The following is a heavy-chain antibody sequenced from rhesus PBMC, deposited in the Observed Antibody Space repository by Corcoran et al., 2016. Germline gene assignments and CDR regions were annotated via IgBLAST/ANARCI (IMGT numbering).Heavy chain of an antibody. V-gene: IGHV4-147*01. CDR1: GYSISSNY. CDR3: ARDRGADYFDY. Sequence: QVQLQESGPGLVKPSETLSLTCAVSGYSISSNYWSWIRQPPGKGLEWIGYIYGSSGRTYYNPSLKSRVTISTDTSKNQFSLKLSSVTAADTAVYYCARDRGADYFDYWGQGVLVTVSS. CDR2: IYGSSGRT. J-gene: IGHJ4*01. D-gene: IGHD3-34*01.